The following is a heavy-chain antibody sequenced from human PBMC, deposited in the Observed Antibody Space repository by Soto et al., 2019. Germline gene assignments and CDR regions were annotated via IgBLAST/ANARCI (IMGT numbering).Heavy chain of an antibody. Sequence: PSETLSLTCTVSGGSVSGYYWGWIRQPPGRGLEYIGHIHYSGSTNYNPSLKSRVTMSVDASRNQFSLKMTSVTAADMGVYYCARGIYEGSSGYYLDVWGQGNLVTVSS. V-gene: IGHV4-59*08. CDR2: IHYSGST. J-gene: IGHJ4*02. D-gene: IGHD3-22*01. CDR3: ARGIYEGSSGYYLDV. CDR1: GGSVSGYY.